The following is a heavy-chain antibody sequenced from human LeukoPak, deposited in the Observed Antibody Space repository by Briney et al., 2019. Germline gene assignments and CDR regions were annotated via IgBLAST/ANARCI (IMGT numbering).Heavy chain of an antibody. Sequence: GGSLRLSCAASGFTSSSYGMSWVRQAPGKGLEWVSAISGSGGSTYYADSVKGRFTISRDNSKNTLYLQMNSLRAEDTAVYYCAKAPELLDAFDIWGQGTMVTVSS. V-gene: IGHV3-23*01. J-gene: IGHJ3*02. CDR1: GFTSSSYG. CDR3: AKAPELLDAFDI. D-gene: IGHD3-10*01. CDR2: ISGSGGST.